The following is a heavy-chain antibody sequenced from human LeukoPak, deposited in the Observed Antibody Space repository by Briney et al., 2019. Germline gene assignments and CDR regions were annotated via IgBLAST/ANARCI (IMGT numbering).Heavy chain of an antibody. D-gene: IGHD1-7*01. V-gene: IGHV4-59*01. Sequence: PSETLSLTCTVSGGSISSYYWSWIRQPPGKGLEWIGYIHYSGSTIYNPSLKSRVTISLDTSKNHFSLKLTSVSAADTAIYYCARHAYGWNYFFDYWGQGTLVTVSS. CDR3: ARHAYGWNYFFDY. J-gene: IGHJ4*02. CDR1: GGSISSYY. CDR2: IHYSGST.